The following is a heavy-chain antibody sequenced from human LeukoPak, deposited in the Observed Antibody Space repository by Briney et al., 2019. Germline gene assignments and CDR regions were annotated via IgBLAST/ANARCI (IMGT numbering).Heavy chain of an antibody. V-gene: IGHV4-39*07. D-gene: IGHD3-22*01. CDR3: ASLKYYDSSGYSPLSAFDI. CDR1: GASVTMGSYY. Sequence: SETLSLTCSVSGASVTMGSYYWAWIRQPPGKGLEWIGTFHVSGSTYYNPSLKSRVTISVDKSKNQFSLKLSSVTAADTAVYYCASLKYYDSSGYSPLSAFDIWGQGPMVTVSS. J-gene: IGHJ3*02. CDR2: FHVSGST.